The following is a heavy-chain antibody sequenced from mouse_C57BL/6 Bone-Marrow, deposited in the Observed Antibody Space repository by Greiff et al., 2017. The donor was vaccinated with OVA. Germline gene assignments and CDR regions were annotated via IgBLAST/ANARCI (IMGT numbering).Heavy chain of an antibody. CDR3: ARDARYTNYYAMDY. D-gene: IGHD2-14*01. Sequence: EVNVVESGGGLVQSGRSLRLSCATSGFTFSDFYMEWVRQAPGKGLEWIAASRNKANDYTTEYSASVKGRFIVSRDTSQSILYLQMNALRAEDTAIYYCARDARYTNYYAMDYWGQGTSVTVSS. V-gene: IGHV7-1*01. CDR2: SRNKANDYTT. CDR1: GFTFSDFY. J-gene: IGHJ4*01.